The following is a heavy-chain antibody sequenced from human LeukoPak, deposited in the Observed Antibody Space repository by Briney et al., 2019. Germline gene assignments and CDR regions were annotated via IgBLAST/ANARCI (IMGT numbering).Heavy chain of an antibody. CDR1: GGSISSGGYY. D-gene: IGHD3-3*01. CDR2: IYYSGST. J-gene: IGHJ3*02. V-gene: IGHV4-31*03. Sequence: SETLSLTCTVSGGSISSGGYYWSWIRQHPGKGLEWIGYIYYSGSTYYNPSLKSRVTISVDTSKNQFSLKLSSVTAADTAVYYCARSGQAGAFDIWGQGTMVTVSS. CDR3: ARSGQAGAFDI.